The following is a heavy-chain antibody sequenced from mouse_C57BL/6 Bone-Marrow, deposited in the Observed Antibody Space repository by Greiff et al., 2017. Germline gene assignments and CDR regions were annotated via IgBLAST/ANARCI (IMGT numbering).Heavy chain of an antibody. CDR3: ARSLYYYGSSYDYAMDY. CDR2: INPNNGGT. J-gene: IGHJ4*01. V-gene: IGHV1-18*01. CDR1: GYTFTDYN. Sequence: VQLKESGPELVKPGASVKIPCKASGYTFTDYNMDWVKQSHGKSLEWIGDINPNNGGTIYNQKFKGKATLTVDKSSSTAYMELRSLTSEDTAVYYCARSLYYYGSSYDYAMDYWGQGTSVTVSS. D-gene: IGHD1-1*01.